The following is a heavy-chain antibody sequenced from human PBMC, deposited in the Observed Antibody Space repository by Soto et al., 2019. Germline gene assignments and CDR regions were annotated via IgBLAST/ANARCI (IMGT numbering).Heavy chain of an antibody. CDR3: ASMGYHYGSGSYPLDY. CDR2: IYNSGST. J-gene: IGHJ4*02. CDR1: GGSISSYY. Sequence: QVQLQESGPGLVKPSETLSLTCTVSGGSISSYYWTWIRQPPGKGLEWIGFIYNSGSTHYNPSLRRRVTISXXTXKSXFSLKLRSVTAADTAVYYCASMGYHYGSGSYPLDYWGQGTLVTVSS. D-gene: IGHD3-10*01. V-gene: IGHV4-59*08.